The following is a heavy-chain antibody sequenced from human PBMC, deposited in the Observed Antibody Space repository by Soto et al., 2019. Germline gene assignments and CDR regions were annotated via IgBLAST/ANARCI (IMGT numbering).Heavy chain of an antibody. V-gene: IGHV3-64D*06. CDR2: VSTNGGTS. CDR1: GFTVSIYA. Sequence: GGSLRLCCSASGFTVSIYAIHGVRQAPGKRLEYVSAVSTNGGTSYYADSVKGRFTISRDNSRNTLYLQMNSLRPEDTAVYYCVKDRAPRDGYKTQPGSWGLGTLVTVSS. D-gene: IGHD5-12*01. J-gene: IGHJ5*02. CDR3: VKDRAPRDGYKTQPGS.